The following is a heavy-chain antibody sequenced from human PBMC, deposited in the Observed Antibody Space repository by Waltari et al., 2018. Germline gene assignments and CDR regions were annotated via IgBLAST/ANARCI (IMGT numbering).Heavy chain of an antibody. CDR3: ARGARRTTVTTGWWYFDL. CDR1: GFTLSCYW. CDR2: SNSDGSST. J-gene: IGHJ2*01. D-gene: IGHD4-17*01. V-gene: IGHV3-74*01. Sequence: EVQLVESGGGLVQPGGSLRLHCAGSGFTLSCYWMPWVRQVPGKGLVWVSRSNSDGSSTSYADSVKGRFTIYKDNAKNTVYLQMNSLRVDDTAIYYCARGARRTTVTTGWWYFDLWGRGTLVTVSS.